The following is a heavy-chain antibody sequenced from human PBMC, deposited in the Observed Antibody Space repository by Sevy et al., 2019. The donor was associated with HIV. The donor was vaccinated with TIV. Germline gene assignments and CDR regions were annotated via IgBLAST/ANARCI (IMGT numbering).Heavy chain of an antibody. J-gene: IGHJ4*02. CDR1: GGSISSYY. CDR2: IYYSGST. D-gene: IGHD3-22*01. Sequence: SETLSLTCTVSGGSISSYYWSWIQQPPGKGLEWIGYIYYSGSTNYNPSLKSRVTISVDTSKNQFSLKLSSVTAADTAVYYCASGGRHYYDSSGYYEFGTFDYWGQGTLVTVSS. CDR3: ASGGRHYYDSSGYYEFGTFDY. V-gene: IGHV4-59*01.